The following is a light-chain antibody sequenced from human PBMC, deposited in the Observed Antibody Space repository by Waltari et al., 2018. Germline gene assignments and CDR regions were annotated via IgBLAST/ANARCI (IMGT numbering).Light chain of an antibody. CDR1: QGVSSN. J-gene: IGKJ1*01. CDR3: QQYNNWPPWT. V-gene: IGKV3-15*01. CDR2: GAS. Sequence: EIVMTQSPATLSVSPGERATLSCRASQGVSSNLARYQQKPGQAPRLLIYGASTRATGIPARFSGSGSGTEFTLTISSMQSEDFAVYYCQQYNNWPPWTFGQGTKVEIK.